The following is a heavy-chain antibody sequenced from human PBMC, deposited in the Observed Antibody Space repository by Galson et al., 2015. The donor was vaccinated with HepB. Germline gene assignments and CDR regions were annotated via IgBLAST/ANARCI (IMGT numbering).Heavy chain of an antibody. J-gene: IGHJ5*02. CDR3: AVAVAGTWNWFDP. CDR2: INAGNGNT. D-gene: IGHD6-19*01. CDR1: GYTFTSYA. Sequence: SVKVSCKASGYTFTSYAMHWVRQAPGQRLEWMGWINAGNGNTKYSQKFQGRVTITRDTSASTAYMELSSLRSEDTAVYYCAVAVAGTWNWFDPWGQGTLVTVSS. V-gene: IGHV1-3*01.